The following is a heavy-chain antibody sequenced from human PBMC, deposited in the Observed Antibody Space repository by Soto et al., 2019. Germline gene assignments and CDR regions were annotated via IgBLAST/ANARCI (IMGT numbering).Heavy chain of an antibody. Sequence: PSETLSLTCTVSGGSISSGGYYWSWLRQHPGKGLEWIGSIYYSGSTYYNPSLKSRVTVSVDTSKNQFSLKLSSVTAADTAVYYCARHPSDFWFDPWGQGTLVTVSS. CDR3: ARHPSDFWFDP. CDR2: IYYSGST. D-gene: IGHD2-21*02. J-gene: IGHJ5*02. CDR1: GGSISSGGYY. V-gene: IGHV4-39*01.